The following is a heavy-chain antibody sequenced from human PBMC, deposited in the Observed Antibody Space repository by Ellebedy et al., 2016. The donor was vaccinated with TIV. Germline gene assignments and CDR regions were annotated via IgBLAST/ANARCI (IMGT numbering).Heavy chain of an antibody. CDR3: ARDSSCGELNYYGMDV. J-gene: IGHJ6*02. CDR1: GYTFTGYY. V-gene: IGHV1-2*04. CDR2: INPNSGGT. Sequence: ASVKVSXXASGYTFTGYYMHWVRQAPGQGLEWMGWINPNSGGTNYAQKFQGWVTMTRDTSISTAYMELSRLRSDDTAVYYCARDSSCGELNYYGMDVWGQGTTVTVSS. D-gene: IGHD2-15*01.